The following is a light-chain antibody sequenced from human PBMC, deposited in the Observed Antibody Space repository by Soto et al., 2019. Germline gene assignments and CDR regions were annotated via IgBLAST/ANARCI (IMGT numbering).Light chain of an antibody. CDR2: EVN. CDR1: SSDVGAYNS. Sequence: QSVLTQPPSASESPGQSVTISCTGTSSDVGAYNSVSWYQQHPGKAPRLMIYEVNKRPSGVPDRFSGSKSGNMASLTVSGLQAEDEADYYCNSHGGSNNFWVFGGGTKVTVL. J-gene: IGLJ3*02. V-gene: IGLV2-8*01. CDR3: NSHGGSNNFWV.